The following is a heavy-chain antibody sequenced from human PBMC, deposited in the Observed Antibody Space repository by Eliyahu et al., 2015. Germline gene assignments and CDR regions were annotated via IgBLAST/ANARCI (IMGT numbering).Heavy chain of an antibody. Sequence: QVQLVESGGGVVQPGRSLRLSXAASXFTFSSYAMHWVRQAPGKGLEWVAVISYDGSNKYYADSVKGRFTISRDNSKNTLYLQMNSLRAEDTAVYYCAREDGSGWYYYWGQGTLVTVSS. CDR1: XFTFSSYA. J-gene: IGHJ4*02. CDR2: ISYDGSNK. V-gene: IGHV3-30-3*01. D-gene: IGHD6-19*01. CDR3: AREDGSGWYYY.